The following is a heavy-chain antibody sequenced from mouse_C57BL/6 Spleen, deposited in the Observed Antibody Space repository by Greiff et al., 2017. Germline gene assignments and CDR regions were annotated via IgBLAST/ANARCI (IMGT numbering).Heavy chain of an antibody. CDR3: AKPLDDY. J-gene: IGHJ2*01. V-gene: IGHV1-9*01. Sequence: VQLQQSGAELIKPRASVPPSRTSTHYTFTFYFIEWVKQRPGHGLEWIGEILPGSGSTNYNEKFKGKATFTADTSSNTAYMQLSSLTTEDSAIYYCAKPLDDYWGQGTTLTVSS. CDR1: HYTFTFYF. CDR2: ILPGSGST.